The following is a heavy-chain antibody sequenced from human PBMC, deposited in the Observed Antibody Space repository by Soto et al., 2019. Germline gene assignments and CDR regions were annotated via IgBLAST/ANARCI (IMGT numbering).Heavy chain of an antibody. V-gene: IGHV3-48*03. Sequence: EVQLVESGGGLVQPGGSLRLSCAASGFIFRNYAMNWVRQAPGKGLEWVSYISGSGNTIYYADSVKGRFTISRDNAKNSLYLQMNSLRAGDTAVYFCARGPSGSYYKYFWFDPWGQGTLVTVSS. CDR2: ISGSGNTI. CDR3: ARGPSGSYYKYFWFDP. J-gene: IGHJ5*02. D-gene: IGHD1-26*01. CDR1: GFIFRNYA.